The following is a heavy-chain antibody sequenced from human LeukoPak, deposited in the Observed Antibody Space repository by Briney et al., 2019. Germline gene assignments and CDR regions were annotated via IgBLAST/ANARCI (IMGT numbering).Heavy chain of an antibody. Sequence: GASVKVSCKAAGSTFTRYGLNWVRQAPGHGREGMGWISAYNDNTKHAQKSQGRVTMTTDTSTSTAYMELRSLRSDDTAVYYCARDYPGAYWGQGTLVTVSS. D-gene: IGHD3-10*01. CDR3: ARDYPGAY. CDR2: ISAYNDNT. CDR1: GSTFTRYG. J-gene: IGHJ4*02. V-gene: IGHV1-18*01.